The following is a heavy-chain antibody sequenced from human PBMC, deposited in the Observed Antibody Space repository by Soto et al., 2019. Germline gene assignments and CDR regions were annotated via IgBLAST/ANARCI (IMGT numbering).Heavy chain of an antibody. J-gene: IGHJ4*02. CDR2: INPSDGGT. CDR3: ARVAHQSLDY. Sequence: ASVKVSCKTSGYTFTNYHIHWVRQAPGQGLEWLGIINPSDGGTGYAQKFQGRVTMTRDTSTSTVYMDMSSLKSEDTAVYYCARVAHQSLDYWGLGTLVTVSS. CDR1: GYTFTNYH. V-gene: IGHV1-46*01. D-gene: IGHD5-12*01.